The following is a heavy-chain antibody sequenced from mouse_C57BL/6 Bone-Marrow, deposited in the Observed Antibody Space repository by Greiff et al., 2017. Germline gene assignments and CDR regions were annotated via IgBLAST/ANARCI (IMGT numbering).Heavy chain of an antibody. CDR1: GYTFTSYW. Sequence: QVQLQQPGAELVMPGASVKLSCKASGYTFTSYWMHWVKQRPGQGLEWIGEIDPSGSYTNYNQKFKGKSTLTVDKSSSTAYMQLISLPSVDSAVYYCARGGSYWGQGTTLTVSS. CDR2: IDPSGSYT. J-gene: IGHJ2*01. V-gene: IGHV1-69*01. CDR3: ARGGSY.